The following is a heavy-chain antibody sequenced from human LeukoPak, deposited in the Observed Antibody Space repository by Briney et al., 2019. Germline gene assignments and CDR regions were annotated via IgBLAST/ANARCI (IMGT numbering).Heavy chain of an antibody. CDR1: GGSFSGYY. D-gene: IGHD2-15*01. J-gene: IGHJ4*02. Sequence: SSETLSLTCAVYGGSFSGYYWSWIRQPPGKGLEWIGEINHSGSTNYNPSLKSRVTISVDTSKNRFSLKLSSVTAADTAVYYCEGSGYWGQGTLVTVSS. CDR3: EGSGY. CDR2: INHSGST. V-gene: IGHV4-34*01.